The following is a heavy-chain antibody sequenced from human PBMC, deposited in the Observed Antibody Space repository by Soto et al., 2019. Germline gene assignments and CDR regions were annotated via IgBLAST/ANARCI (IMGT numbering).Heavy chain of an antibody. CDR3: ARVALGYCSSTSCYGGWFDP. CDR2: IYHSGST. V-gene: IGHV4-30-2*01. J-gene: IGHJ5*02. CDR1: GGSISSGGYS. D-gene: IGHD2-2*01. Sequence: KTSETLSLTCAVSGGSISSGGYSWSWIRQPPGKGLEWIGYIYHSGSTYYNPSLKSRVTISVDRSKNQFSLKLSSVTAADTAVYYCARVALGYCSSTSCYGGWFDPWGQGTLVTVSS.